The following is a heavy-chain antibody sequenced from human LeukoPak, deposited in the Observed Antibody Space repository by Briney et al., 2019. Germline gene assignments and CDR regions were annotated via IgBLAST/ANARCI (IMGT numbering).Heavy chain of an antibody. CDR3: ARGGDRFWSGPVDY. D-gene: IGHD3-3*01. CDR2: IYDSGST. Sequence: TLSLTHTASGGSLRSYYWSSIRQHPGKRLKAHRYIYDSGSTNYIPSLKSRVTISVDTSKNKFSLKLSSVTAADTAVYYCARGGDRFWSGPVDYWGQGTLVTVSS. CDR1: GGSLRSYY. J-gene: IGHJ4*02. V-gene: IGHV4-59*01.